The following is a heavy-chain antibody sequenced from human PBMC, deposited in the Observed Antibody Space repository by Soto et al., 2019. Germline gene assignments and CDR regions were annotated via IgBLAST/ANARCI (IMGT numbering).Heavy chain of an antibody. D-gene: IGHD1-26*01. V-gene: IGHV4-28*01. J-gene: IGHJ4*02. CDR1: GYSIMSSNC. CDR2: IYYSGTT. CDR3: ARREIQGPIDY. Sequence: PSETLSLTSILSGYSIMSSNCCVWIRQPPGKGLELIVYIYYSGTTYYNPSLKSRVTMSVDTSKNQFSLKLTSVTAVDTAVYYCARREIQGPIDYWGQG.